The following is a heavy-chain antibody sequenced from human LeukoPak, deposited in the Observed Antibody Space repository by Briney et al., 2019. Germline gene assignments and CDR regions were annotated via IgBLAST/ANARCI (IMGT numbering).Heavy chain of an antibody. D-gene: IGHD6-6*01. J-gene: IGHJ4*02. CDR2: IYYSGST. CDR3: ACGGAAPGMDY. V-gene: IGHV4-39*01. Sequence: SETLSLTCIVSGVSISSSSYYWGWIRQPPGKGLEWIGTIYYSGSTYYNSSLKSRATISVDENQFSLRLSSVSAADTAVYYCACGGAAPGMDYWGQGTLVTVSS. CDR1: GVSISSSSYY.